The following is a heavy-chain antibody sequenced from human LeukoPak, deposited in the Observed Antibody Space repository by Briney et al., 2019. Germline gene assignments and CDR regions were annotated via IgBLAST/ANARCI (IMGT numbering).Heavy chain of an antibody. CDR3: ARGVYDWTHYYYYGMDV. Sequence: PGGSLRLSCAASGLTFSSYAMHWVRQAPGKALEWVAVISYDGSNKYYADSVKGRFTISRDNSKNTLYLQMNSLRAEDTAVYYCARGVYDWTHYYYYGMDVWGQGTTVTVSS. CDR2: ISYDGSNK. D-gene: IGHD5/OR15-5a*01. V-gene: IGHV3-30-3*01. CDR1: GLTFSSYA. J-gene: IGHJ6*02.